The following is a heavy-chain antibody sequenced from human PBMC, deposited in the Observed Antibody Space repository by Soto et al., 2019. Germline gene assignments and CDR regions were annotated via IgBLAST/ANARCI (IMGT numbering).Heavy chain of an antibody. CDR3: ARKCNDAVGYNMDV. CDR1: GGSFNTYA. CDR2: LIPIFGRA. Sequence: GASVKVSCKTSGGSFNTYAINWVRQAPGRGLEWMGGLIPIFGRANYAQKFQGRVTITADESTSTAYMEVSSLTYEDTAVYYCARKCNDAVGYNMDVWGQGNTVTVSS. D-gene: IGHD1-1*01. J-gene: IGHJ6*02. V-gene: IGHV1-69*13.